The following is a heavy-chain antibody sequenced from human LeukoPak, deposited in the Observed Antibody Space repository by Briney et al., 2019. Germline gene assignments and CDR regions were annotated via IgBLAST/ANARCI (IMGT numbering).Heavy chain of an antibody. CDR2: INHSGST. CDR1: GGSFSGYY. CDR3: ARGGIAAAWDY. Sequence: SETLSLTCAVYGGSFSGYYWSWVRQPPGKGLEWIGEINHSGSTNYNPSLKSRVTISVDTSKNQFSLKLSSVTAADTAVYYCARGGIAAAWDYCGQGTLVTVSS. J-gene: IGHJ4*02. V-gene: IGHV4-34*01. D-gene: IGHD6-13*01.